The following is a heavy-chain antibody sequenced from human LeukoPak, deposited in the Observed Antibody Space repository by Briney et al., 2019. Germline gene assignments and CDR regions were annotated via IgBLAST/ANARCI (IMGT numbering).Heavy chain of an antibody. V-gene: IGHV3-23*01. J-gene: IGHJ4*02. D-gene: IGHD5-18*01. CDR2: ISGSGGST. Sequence: GGSLRLSCAASGFTFSSYSMNWVRQAPGKGLEWVSAISGSGGSTYYADSVKGRFTISRDNSKNTLYLQMNSLRAEDTAVYYCAKDDTWIQLWSTKTFDYWGQGTLVTVSS. CDR3: AKDDTWIQLWSTKTFDY. CDR1: GFTFSSYS.